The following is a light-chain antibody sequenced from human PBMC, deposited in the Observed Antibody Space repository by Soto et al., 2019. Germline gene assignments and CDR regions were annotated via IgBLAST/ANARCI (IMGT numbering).Light chain of an antibody. CDR3: QQYDNWPPT. V-gene: IGKV3-15*01. J-gene: IGKJ4*01. CDR2: GAS. Sequence: EVVMTQSPASLSVSPGERATLSCRASQSVGKKLAWYQQRPGQAPRLLFYGASNRATGVPARFGGSGSGTEFTLPISSLQSEDFAVYSCQQYDNWPPTFGGGTKVDIK. CDR1: QSVGKK.